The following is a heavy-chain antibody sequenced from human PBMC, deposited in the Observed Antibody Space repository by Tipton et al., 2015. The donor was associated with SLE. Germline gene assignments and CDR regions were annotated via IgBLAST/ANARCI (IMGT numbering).Heavy chain of an antibody. J-gene: IGHJ4*02. V-gene: IGHV4-59*11. CDR2: IYYSGST. Sequence: TLSLTCTVSGGSISSHFWSWIRQPPGKGLEWIGYIYYSGSTNYNPSLKSRVTISVETSKNQFSLKLTSATTADTAVYYCVRHCYTYGYEDYWGQGTLVTVSS. CDR3: VRHCYTYGYEDY. CDR1: GGSISSHF. D-gene: IGHD5-18*01.